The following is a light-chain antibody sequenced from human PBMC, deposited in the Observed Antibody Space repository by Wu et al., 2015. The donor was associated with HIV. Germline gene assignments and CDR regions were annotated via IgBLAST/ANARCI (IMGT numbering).Light chain of an antibody. V-gene: IGKV1-39*01. CDR1: ESISSY. J-gene: IGKJ2*03. CDR2: TAS. CDR3: QQSHSIPRS. Sequence: DIQMTQSPSSLSASVGDRVTITCRASESISSYLNWYQQKPGKAPKLLMFTASSLQSGVPSRFSGSGSGTDFTLTISSLQPEDFATYFCQQSHSIPRSFGQGTKLEIK.